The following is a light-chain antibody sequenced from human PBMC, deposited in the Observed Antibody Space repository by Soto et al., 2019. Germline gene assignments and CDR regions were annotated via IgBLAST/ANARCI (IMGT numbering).Light chain of an antibody. CDR1: QSVLYSSNNKNY. J-gene: IGKJ1*01. CDR2: WAS. V-gene: IGKV4-1*01. Sequence: DIVMTQSPDSLAVSLGERATINCKSSQSVLYSSNNKNYLAWYQQKPGQPPKLLIYWASTRESGVPDRFSGSGSGTDFTLTINSLQAEDVAVYYCQQYYSTLTWTFGQGTKV. CDR3: QQYYSTLTWT.